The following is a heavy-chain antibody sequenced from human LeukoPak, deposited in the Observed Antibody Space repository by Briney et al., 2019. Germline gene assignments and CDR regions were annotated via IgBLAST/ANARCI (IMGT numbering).Heavy chain of an antibody. CDR3: AKVASASCYGNLDY. Sequence: GGSLRLSCAASGFTFSSYAMSWVRQAPGKGLEWVSAISGSGGSTYYADTVKGRFTISRDNSKNMLYLQMNSLRAEDTAVYYCAKVASASCYGNLDYWGQGTLVTVSS. V-gene: IGHV3-23*01. D-gene: IGHD2-15*01. J-gene: IGHJ4*02. CDR1: GFTFSSYA. CDR2: ISGSGGST.